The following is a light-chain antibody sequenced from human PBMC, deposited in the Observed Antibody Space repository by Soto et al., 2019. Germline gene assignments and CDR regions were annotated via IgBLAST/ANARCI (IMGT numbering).Light chain of an antibody. Sequence: QSALTQPASVSGSPGQSITISCTGTSSDVGGYNSVSWYRQDPGKAPKLMIYDVTNRPSGVSNRFAGSKSGNTASLTISGLQAGDEADYYCSSFTSSITYVFGTGTKVTAL. J-gene: IGLJ1*01. CDR1: SSDVGGYNS. V-gene: IGLV2-14*01. CDR2: DVT. CDR3: SSFTSSITYV.